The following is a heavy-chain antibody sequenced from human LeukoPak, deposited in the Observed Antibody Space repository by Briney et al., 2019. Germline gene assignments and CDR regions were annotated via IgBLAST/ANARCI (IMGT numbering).Heavy chain of an antibody. CDR2: INHSGST. V-gene: IGHV4-34*01. D-gene: IGHD3-22*01. CDR1: GGSFSGYY. CDR3: ARGYYDSSGYYDY. Sequence: SETLSLTCAVYGGSFSGYYWSWIRQPPGKGLEWIGEINHSGSTNYNPSLKSRVTISVDTSKNQFSLKLSSVTAADTAVYYCARGYYDSSGYYDYWGQGTLVTVSS. J-gene: IGHJ4*02.